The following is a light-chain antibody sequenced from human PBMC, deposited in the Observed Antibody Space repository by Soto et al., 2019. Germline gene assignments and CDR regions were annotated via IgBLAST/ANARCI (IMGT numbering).Light chain of an antibody. CDR3: QQYGSSSWT. CDR1: QSVSSSY. Sequence: EIVLTQSPGTLSLSPGERATLSCRASQSVSSSYLAWYQQKPGLAPRLLIYGASSRATGIPDRFSGSGSGTGFTLTISRLEPEDFAVYYCQQYGSSSWTFVQGTKVEIK. CDR2: GAS. J-gene: IGKJ1*01. V-gene: IGKV3-20*01.